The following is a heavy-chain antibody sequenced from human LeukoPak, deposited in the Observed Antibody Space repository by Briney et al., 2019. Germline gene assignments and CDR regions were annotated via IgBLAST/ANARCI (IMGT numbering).Heavy chain of an antibody. CDR1: GSSISSYY. Sequence: SETLSLTCTVSGSSISSYYWSWIRQPPGKGLEWIGYIYYSGSTNYNPSLKSRVTISVDTSKNQFSLKLSSVTAADTAVYYCARESRRYFDLWGRGTLVTVSS. V-gene: IGHV4-59*01. CDR2: IYYSGST. CDR3: ARESRRYFDL. J-gene: IGHJ2*01.